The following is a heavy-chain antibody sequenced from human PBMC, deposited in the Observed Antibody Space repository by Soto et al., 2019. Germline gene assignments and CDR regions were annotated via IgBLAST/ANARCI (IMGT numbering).Heavy chain of an antibody. CDR3: VKCGIILVGGGPRPLDY. CDR2: ISGSSDYI. D-gene: IGHD3-3*01. J-gene: IGHJ4*01. Sequence: EVQLVESGGGLVKPGGSLRLACAASGFPFSSHSMFWVRQAPGKGLEWVSSISGSSDYIFYAASVKGRFTIIRDNAKNSLFFQMNRLRAEDTAMDSCVKCGIILVGGGPRPLDYWGHGNLVTVSS. V-gene: IGHV3-21*04. CDR1: GFPFSSHS.